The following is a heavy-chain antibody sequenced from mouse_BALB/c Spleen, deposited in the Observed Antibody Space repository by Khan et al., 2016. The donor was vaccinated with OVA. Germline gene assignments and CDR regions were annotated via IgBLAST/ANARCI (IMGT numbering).Heavy chain of an antibody. D-gene: IGHD1-1*01. V-gene: IGHV3-2*02. Sequence: EVQLQESGPGLVKPSQSLSLTCTVTGYSITSGYAWNWIRQFPGNTLEWMGYISYSGVTSYTPSLKTRISITRDTSKNQFFLQLNSVTTEDTATYYCARGNYYGYYFDYGGQGTTLTVSS. CDR1: GYSITSGYA. J-gene: IGHJ2*01. CDR2: ISYSGVT. CDR3: ARGNYYGYYFDY.